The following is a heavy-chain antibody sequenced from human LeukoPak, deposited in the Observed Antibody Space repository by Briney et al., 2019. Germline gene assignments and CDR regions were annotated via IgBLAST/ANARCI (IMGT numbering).Heavy chain of an antibody. CDR3: ARELVRGAFDI. D-gene: IGHD6-6*01. CDR2: IYYSGST. J-gene: IGHJ3*02. Sequence: SETLSLTCTVSGGSISSYYWSWIRQPPGKGLEWIGYIYYSGSTNYNPSLKSRVTISVDTSKNQFSLKLSSVTAADTAVYYCARELVRGAFDIWGQGTMVTVSS. CDR1: GGSISSYY. V-gene: IGHV4-59*01.